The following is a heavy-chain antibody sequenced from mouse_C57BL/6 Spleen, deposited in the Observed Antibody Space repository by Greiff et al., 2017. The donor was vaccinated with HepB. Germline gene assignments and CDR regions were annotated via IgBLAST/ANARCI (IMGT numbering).Heavy chain of an antibody. Sequence: EVQLQQSGPVLVKPGASVKMSCKASGYTFTDYYMNWVKQSNGKSLEWIGVINPYNGGTSYNQKFKGKATLTVDKSSSTAYMELNSLTSEDSAVYYCARDWDLDVYYFDYWGQGTTLTVSS. CDR3: ARDWDLDVYYFDY. J-gene: IGHJ2*01. V-gene: IGHV1-19*01. D-gene: IGHD4-1*01. CDR2: INPYNGGT. CDR1: GYTFTDYY.